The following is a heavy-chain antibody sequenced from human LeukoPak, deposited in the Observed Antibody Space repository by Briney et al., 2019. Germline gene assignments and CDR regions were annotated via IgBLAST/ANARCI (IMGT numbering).Heavy chain of an antibody. D-gene: IGHD3-22*01. CDR3: AGESRVTMMTFDP. J-gene: IGHJ5*02. CDR2: IYYSGST. Sequence: SETLSLTCTVSGDSISSTSCYWGWIRQPPGKGLEWIGSIYYSGSTYYNPSLKSRVTISVDTSKNQFSLKLSSVTAADTAVYYCAGESRVTMMTFDPWGQGTLVTVSS. CDR1: GDSISSTSCY. V-gene: IGHV4-39*07.